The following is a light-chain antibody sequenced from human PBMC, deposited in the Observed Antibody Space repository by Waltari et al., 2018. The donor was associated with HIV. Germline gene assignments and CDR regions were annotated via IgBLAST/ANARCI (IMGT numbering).Light chain of an antibody. CDR1: TGPITSGFY. CDR2: STG. Sequence: QPVVTQEPSLTVSPGGTVTLTCSSSTGPITSGFYPSWFQQRPGQAPRPLIYSTGSKHSWAPAPFSASLRGGNASLTLSDAQPEDEADYYCLVYYGIAQVFGGGTRLTVL. CDR3: LVYYGIAQV. V-gene: IGLV7-43*01. J-gene: IGLJ3*02.